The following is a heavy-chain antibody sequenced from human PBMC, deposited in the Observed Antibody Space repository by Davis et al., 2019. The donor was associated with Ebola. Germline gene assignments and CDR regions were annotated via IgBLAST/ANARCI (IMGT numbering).Heavy chain of an antibody. CDR2: ISAYNGNT. Sequence: ASVKVSCKASGYTFTSYGISWVRQAPGQGLEWMGWISAYNGNTNYAQKLQGRVTMTTDTSTSTAYMELRSLRSEDTAVYYCARAPQKLYYDFWSGLNWFDPWGQGTLVTVSS. CDR3: ARAPQKLYYDFWSGLNWFDP. J-gene: IGHJ5*02. D-gene: IGHD3-3*01. CDR1: GYTFTSYG. V-gene: IGHV1-18*01.